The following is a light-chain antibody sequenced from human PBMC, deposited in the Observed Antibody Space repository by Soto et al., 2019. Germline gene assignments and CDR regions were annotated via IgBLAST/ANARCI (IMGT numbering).Light chain of an antibody. Sequence: EIVMTHSPGNLSVSPGERATLSCRASQHIITNLAWYHQRPGQAPRLLIFSASTRASGIPARFSGSGSGTEFTLSISGLQSADFGVYYCQQYYTWPRGTFGQGTKVDIK. CDR1: QHIITN. V-gene: IGKV3-15*01. CDR3: QQYYTWPRGT. CDR2: SAS. J-gene: IGKJ1*01.